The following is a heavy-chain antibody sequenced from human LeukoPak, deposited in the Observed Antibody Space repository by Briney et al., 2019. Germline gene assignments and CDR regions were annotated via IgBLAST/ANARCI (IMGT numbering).Heavy chain of an antibody. V-gene: IGHV4-39*01. CDR3: ARSTMVRGLDY. D-gene: IGHD3-10*01. Sequence: SETLSLTCAVPGGSISSSSYYWGWIRQPPGKGLEWIGSIYYSGSTYYNPSLKSRVTISVDTSKNQFSLKLSSVTAADTAVYYCARSTMVRGLDYWGQGTLVTVSS. J-gene: IGHJ4*02. CDR1: GGSISSSSYY. CDR2: IYYSGST.